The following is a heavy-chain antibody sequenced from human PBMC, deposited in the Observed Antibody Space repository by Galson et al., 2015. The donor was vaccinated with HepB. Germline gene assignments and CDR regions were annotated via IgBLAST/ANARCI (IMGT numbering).Heavy chain of an antibody. CDR1: GFTFSSYS. CDR2: ISYDGSDK. D-gene: IGHD6-6*01. CDR3: ARDTLGGAARLPGDY. V-gene: IGHV3-30*04. Sequence: SLRLSCAASGFTFSSYSMHWVRQAPGKGLEWVAVISYDGSDKYYADAVKGRFTISRDNSKNTLYLQMNSLRAEDTAVYFCARDTLGGAARLPGDYWGQGTLVTVSS. J-gene: IGHJ4*02.